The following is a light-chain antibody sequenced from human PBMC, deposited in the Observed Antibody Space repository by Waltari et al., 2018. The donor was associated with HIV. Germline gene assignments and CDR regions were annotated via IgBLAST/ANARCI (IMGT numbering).Light chain of an antibody. CDR1: PSVLNSSSNKNS. CDR2: WAS. Sequence: DIVMTQSPESLAVSLGERAPINCKSSPSVLNSSSNKNSLAWYQQKSGQPPKLLIYWASTRESGVPERFSGSGSGTDFTLTISSLQAADVAVYYCQQHYTSPYTFGQGTKLEIK. V-gene: IGKV4-1*01. J-gene: IGKJ2*01. CDR3: QQHYTSPYT.